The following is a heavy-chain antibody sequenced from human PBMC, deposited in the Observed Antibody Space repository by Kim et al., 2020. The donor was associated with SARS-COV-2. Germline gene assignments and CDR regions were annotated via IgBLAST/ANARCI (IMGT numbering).Heavy chain of an antibody. CDR3: ARLEGDGRWVAFDI. D-gene: IGHD2-21*02. V-gene: IGHV4-59*08. Sequence: NPSLTRRVTISVDTSKNQFSLKLSSVTATDTAVYYCARLEGDGRWVAFDIWGQGTMVTVSS. J-gene: IGHJ3*02.